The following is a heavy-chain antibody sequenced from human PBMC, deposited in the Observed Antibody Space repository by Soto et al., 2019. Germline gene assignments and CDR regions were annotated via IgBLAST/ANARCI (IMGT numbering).Heavy chain of an antibody. CDR1: GGSFSNYP. CDR2: IIPIFATA. V-gene: IGHV1-69*01. J-gene: IGHJ4*02. Sequence: QVQLVQSGAAVQKPGSSVKVSCKASGGSFSNYPISWVRQAPGQGLEWMGGIIPIFATANYAQKFQGRVTITADESTSTAYMELRSLRSEDTAVYYCARAMGDILTGYYYFDHWGQGTLVTVSS. CDR3: ARAMGDILTGYYYFDH. D-gene: IGHD3-9*01.